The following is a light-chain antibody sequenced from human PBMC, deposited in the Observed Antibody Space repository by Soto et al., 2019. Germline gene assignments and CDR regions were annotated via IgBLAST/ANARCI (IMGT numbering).Light chain of an antibody. Sequence: EVVLTQSPGTLSLSPGEGATLSCRASQIVTGNFLAWYQQKPGQAPRLLMYDASTRATGIPARFSGSGSGTGFTLIISRLEPEDFAVYYCQQYGDSLLTFGQGTKVEIK. V-gene: IGKV3-20*01. J-gene: IGKJ1*01. CDR2: DAS. CDR3: QQYGDSLLT. CDR1: QIVTGNF.